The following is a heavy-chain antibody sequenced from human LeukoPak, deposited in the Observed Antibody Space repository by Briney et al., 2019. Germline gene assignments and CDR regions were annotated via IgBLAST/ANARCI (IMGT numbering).Heavy chain of an antibody. D-gene: IGHD6-19*01. V-gene: IGHV3-23*01. CDR2: ISGSGGST. Sequence: GGSLRLSCAASGFTFSSYAMSWVRQAPGKGLEWVSAISGSGGSTYYADSVKDRFTISRDNAKNSLYLQMNSLRAEDTAVYYCARALYSSGWYPDYWGQGTLVTVSS. CDR1: GFTFSSYA. J-gene: IGHJ4*02. CDR3: ARALYSSGWYPDY.